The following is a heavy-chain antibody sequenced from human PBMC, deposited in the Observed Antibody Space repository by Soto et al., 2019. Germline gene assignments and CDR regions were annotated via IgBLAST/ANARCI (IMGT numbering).Heavy chain of an antibody. CDR2: IYPGDSDT. D-gene: IGHD2-15*01. Sequence: PGESLKISCQGSGYSFTHYWIGWVRQMPGKGLEWMGIIYPGDSDTRYSPSFQGQVTISADKSISTAYLQWSSLKASDTATYFWARPSGDYYHGMDVWGQGTTVTVSS. J-gene: IGHJ6*02. CDR3: ARPSGDYYHGMDV. V-gene: IGHV5-51*01. CDR1: GYSFTHYW.